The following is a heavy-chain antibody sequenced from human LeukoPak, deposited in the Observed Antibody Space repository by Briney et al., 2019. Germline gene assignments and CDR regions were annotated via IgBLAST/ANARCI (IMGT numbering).Heavy chain of an antibody. CDR1: GGSFSGYY. D-gene: IGHD3-10*01. V-gene: IGHV4-34*01. CDR3: ARLRGLLWFGGYYYMDV. CDR2: INHSGST. Sequence: SETLSLTCAVYGGSFSGYYWSWIRQPPGKGLEWIGEINHSGSTNYNPSLKSRVTISVDTSKNQFSLKLSSVTAADTAVYYCARLRGLLWFGGYYYMDVWGKGTTVTISS. J-gene: IGHJ6*03.